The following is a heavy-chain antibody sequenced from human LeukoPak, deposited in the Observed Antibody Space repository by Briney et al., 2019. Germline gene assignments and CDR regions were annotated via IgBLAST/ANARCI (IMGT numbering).Heavy chain of an antibody. CDR2: INTDGSTT. CDR3: AKGYSSSSITEDFDY. V-gene: IGHV3-74*01. J-gene: IGHJ4*02. Sequence: GGSLRLSCAASGFSFSSYWMHWVRQAPGKGLLWVSRINTDGSTTYYADSVKGRFTISRDNSKNTLYLQMNSLRAEDTAVYYCAKGYSSSSITEDFDYWGQGTLVTVSS. CDR1: GFSFSSYW. D-gene: IGHD6-6*01.